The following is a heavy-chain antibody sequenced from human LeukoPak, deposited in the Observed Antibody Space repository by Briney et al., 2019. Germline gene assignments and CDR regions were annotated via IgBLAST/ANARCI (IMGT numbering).Heavy chain of an antibody. J-gene: IGHJ4*02. V-gene: IGHV3-48*02. D-gene: IGHD6-13*01. Sequence: PGGSLRLSCAASGFTFSSYSMNWVRQAPGKGLEWVSYISPSSSTIYYADSVKGRFTISRDNAKNSLYLQMNSLRDEDTAVYYCARDLFNQHLVLPFDHWGQGTLVTVPS. CDR1: GFTFSSYS. CDR3: ARDLFNQHLVLPFDH. CDR2: ISPSSSTI.